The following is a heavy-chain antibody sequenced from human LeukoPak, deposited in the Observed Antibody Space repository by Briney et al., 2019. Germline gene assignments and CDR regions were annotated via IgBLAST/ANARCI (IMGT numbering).Heavy chain of an antibody. Sequence: GSLSLSCAASGFPFSSYSMNWVRQAPGKGLEWVSSIISSSSYIYYADPVKGRFTISRDNAKNSLSLQMNSLRAEDTAVYYCARGPVIMYYDFWSGYSNYMDVWGKGTTVTVSS. D-gene: IGHD3-3*01. J-gene: IGHJ6*03. V-gene: IGHV3-21*01. CDR3: ARGPVIMYYDFWSGYSNYMDV. CDR2: IISSSSYI. CDR1: GFPFSSYS.